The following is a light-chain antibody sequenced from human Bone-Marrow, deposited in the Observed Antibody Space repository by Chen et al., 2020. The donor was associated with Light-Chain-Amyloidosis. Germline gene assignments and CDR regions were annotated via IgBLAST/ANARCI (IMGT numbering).Light chain of an antibody. CDR2: EVT. Sequence: QSALTQPASVSVSPGQSITISCPGTRSDVVGVNHVSWYQQHPDKAPKLMIYEVTNRPSWVPDRFSGSKSDNTASLTISGLQTEDEADYFCSSYTITNTLVFGSGTRVTVL. V-gene: IGLV2-14*01. J-gene: IGLJ1*01. CDR1: RSDVVGVNH. CDR3: SSYTITNTLV.